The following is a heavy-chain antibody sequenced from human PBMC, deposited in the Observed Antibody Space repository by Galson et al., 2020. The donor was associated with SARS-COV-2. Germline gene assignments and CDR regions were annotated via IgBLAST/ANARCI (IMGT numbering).Heavy chain of an antibody. CDR3: AKDSDYDILTGYYSEYFQH. D-gene: IGHD3-9*01. CDR2: ISGSGGRT. CDR1: GFTFSNYA. Sequence: GESLKISCAASGFTFSNYAMTWVRQAPGKGLECVSGISGSGGRTYYADSVKGRFTISRDNSKNTLYLQMNSLRADDTAVYYCAKDSDYDILTGYYSEYFQHWGQGTLVTVSS. J-gene: IGHJ1*01. V-gene: IGHV3-23*01.